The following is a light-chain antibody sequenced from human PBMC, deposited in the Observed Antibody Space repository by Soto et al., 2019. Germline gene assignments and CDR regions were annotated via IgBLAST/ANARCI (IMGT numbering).Light chain of an antibody. V-gene: IGKV3-20*01. CDR2: GAS. J-gene: IGKJ5*01. CDR3: QQYGSSPSIT. Sequence: TVVTQPPRALNLPTGERATLSCRAIQSVSSGYLAWYQQKPCQAPRLLIYGASSRATGIPDRFSGSGSGTDFTLTISRLEPEDFAVYYGQQYGSSPSITVGQGTRL. CDR1: QSVSSGY.